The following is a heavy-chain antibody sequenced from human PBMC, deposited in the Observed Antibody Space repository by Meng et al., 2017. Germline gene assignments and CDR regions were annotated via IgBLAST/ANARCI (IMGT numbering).Heavy chain of an antibody. V-gene: IGHV3-30*01. D-gene: IGHD5-18*01. CDR3: ARIGYSFDLGNGFDI. Sequence: GGSLRLSCAASGVAFGGYTFHWVRQAPGKGLEWVAVITHDGSIIKYADSVEGRFTISRDNSRNTLYLQMNSLKTEDTAVYLCARIGYSFDLGNGFDIWGQGTMVTVSS. J-gene: IGHJ3*02. CDR2: ITHDGSII. CDR1: GVAFGGYT.